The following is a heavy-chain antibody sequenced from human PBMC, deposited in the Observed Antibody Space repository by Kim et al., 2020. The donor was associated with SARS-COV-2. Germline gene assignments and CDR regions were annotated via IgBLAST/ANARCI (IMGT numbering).Heavy chain of an antibody. D-gene: IGHD2-15*01. CDR2: MSCSGRST. Sequence: GGSLRLSCAASGFTFSSYPLSWVRQAPGKGLEWVSAMSCSGRSTYYTDSVNGRFTISRDTSKNPLYLQMNSLRAEDTAVYYCAKFGVCSGGSCYSHFDYWGQGTLVTVSS. CDR1: GFTFSSYP. CDR3: AKFGVCSGGSCYSHFDY. V-gene: IGHV3-23*01. J-gene: IGHJ4*02.